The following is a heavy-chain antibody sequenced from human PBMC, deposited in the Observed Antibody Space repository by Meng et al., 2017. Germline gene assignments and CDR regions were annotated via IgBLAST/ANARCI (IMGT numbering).Heavy chain of an antibody. CDR2: ISAYNGNT. Sequence: QALLVRSGAEVKKPGSSVKVSCKAAGGTFSSYAISWVRQAPGQGLEWMGWISAYNGNTNYAQKLQGRVTMTTDTSTSTAYMELRSLRSDDTAVYYCARGGIAVAIDYWGQGTLVTVSS. CDR1: GGTFSSYA. J-gene: IGHJ4*02. D-gene: IGHD6-19*01. CDR3: ARGGIAVAIDY. V-gene: IGHV1-18*01.